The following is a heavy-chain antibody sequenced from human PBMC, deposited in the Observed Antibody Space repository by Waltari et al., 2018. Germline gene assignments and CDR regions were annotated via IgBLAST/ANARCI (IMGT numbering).Heavy chain of an antibody. V-gene: IGHV4-34*01. J-gene: IGHJ4*02. CDR1: GGSFSAHY. Sequence: QVQLQQWGAGLLKPSETLSLTCTVPGGSFSAHYWTWIRQSQGKGLEWIGEVTRGGSTNYNPSVKSRVTISLDTSKNQFSLKMNSLTAADTAVYYCARGGDCGGDCVLGHWGQGTLVTVSS. CDR3: ARGGDCGGDCVLGH. CDR2: VTRGGST. D-gene: IGHD2-21*02.